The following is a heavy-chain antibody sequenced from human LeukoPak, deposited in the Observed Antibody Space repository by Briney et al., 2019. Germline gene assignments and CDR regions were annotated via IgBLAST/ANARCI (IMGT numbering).Heavy chain of an antibody. CDR3: ARCCDDSSDY. D-gene: IGHD3-22*01. Sequence: GGSLRLSCAASGFTFSSYAMSWVRQAPGKGLEWVANIKQDGSEKYYVDSVKGRFTISRDNAKNSLYLQMNSLRAEDTAVYYCARCCDDSSDYWGQGTLVTVSS. V-gene: IGHV3-7*01. CDR2: IKQDGSEK. J-gene: IGHJ4*02. CDR1: GFTFSSYA.